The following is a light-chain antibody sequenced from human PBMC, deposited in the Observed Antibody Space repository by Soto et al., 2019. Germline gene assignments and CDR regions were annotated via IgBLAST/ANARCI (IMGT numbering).Light chain of an antibody. CDR2: DVS. J-gene: IGLJ1*01. CDR3: CSYAGQYTHV. V-gene: IGLV2-11*01. CDR1: SSDVGGYNY. Sequence: QSALTQPRSVSGSPGQSVTISCTGTSSDVGGYNYVSWYQQHPGKAPKLMIYDVSKRPSGVPDRFSGSKSGNTASLTISGLLAEDEADYYCCSYAGQYTHVFGTGTKLTVL.